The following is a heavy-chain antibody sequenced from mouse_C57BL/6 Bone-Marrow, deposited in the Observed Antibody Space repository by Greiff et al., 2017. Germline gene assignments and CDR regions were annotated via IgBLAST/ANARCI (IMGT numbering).Heavy chain of an antibody. CDR2: IYPRSGNT. D-gene: IGHD1-1*01. V-gene: IGHV1-81*01. CDR3: ASSYGYWYFDV. CDR1: GYTFTSYG. Sequence: QVQLQQSGAELARPGASVKLSCKASGYTFTSYGISWVKQRTGQGLEWIGEIYPRSGNTYYNEKFKGKATMTADKSSSTAYMELRSLTSEDSAVYFCASSYGYWYFDVWGTGTTVTVSS. J-gene: IGHJ1*03.